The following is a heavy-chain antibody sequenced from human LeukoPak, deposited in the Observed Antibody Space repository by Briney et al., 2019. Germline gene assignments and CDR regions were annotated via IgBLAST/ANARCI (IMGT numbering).Heavy chain of an antibody. J-gene: IGHJ6*02. V-gene: IGHV1-46*01. Sequence: ASVKVSCKASGYTFTGYYMHWVRQAPGQGLEWMGIINPSGGSTSYAQKFQGRVTMTRDTSTSTVYMELRSLRSDDTAVYYCARETIFGVVTTHYGMDVWGQGTTVTVSS. CDR3: ARETIFGVVTTHYGMDV. CDR1: GYTFTGYY. CDR2: INPSGGST. D-gene: IGHD3-3*01.